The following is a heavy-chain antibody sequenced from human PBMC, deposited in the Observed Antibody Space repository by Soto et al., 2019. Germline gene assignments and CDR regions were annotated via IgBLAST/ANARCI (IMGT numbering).Heavy chain of an antibody. CDR1: GGSISSGDYY. J-gene: IGHJ4*02. V-gene: IGHV4-30-4*01. CDR2: IYYSGST. CDR3: ARARGARYFDY. D-gene: IGHD2-15*01. Sequence: SETLSLTCTVSGGSISSGDYYWSWIRQPPGKGLEWIGYIYYSGSTYYNPSLKSRVTTSVDTSKNQFSLKLSSVTAADTAVYYCARARGARYFDYWGQGTLVTVSS.